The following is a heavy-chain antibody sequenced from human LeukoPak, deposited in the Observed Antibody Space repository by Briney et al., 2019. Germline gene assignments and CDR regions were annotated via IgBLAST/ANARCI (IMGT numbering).Heavy chain of an antibody. CDR3: ARDHGYGGVTMVRYFDY. J-gene: IGHJ4*02. D-gene: IGHD4/OR15-4a*01. Sequence: PSETLSLTCTVSGGSISSGRYYWNWIRQHPGKGLEWIGYIYYSGSTYYNPSLKSRVTISVDTSKNQFSLKLSSVTAADTAVYYGARDHGYGGVTMVRYFDYWGQGTLVTVSS. CDR1: GGSISSGRYY. V-gene: IGHV4-31*03. CDR2: IYYSGST.